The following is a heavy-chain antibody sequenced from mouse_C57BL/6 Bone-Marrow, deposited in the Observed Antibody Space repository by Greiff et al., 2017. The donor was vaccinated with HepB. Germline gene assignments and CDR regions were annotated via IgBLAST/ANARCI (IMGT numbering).Heavy chain of an antibody. CDR3: ARGRNYGSREGNYFDY. D-gene: IGHD1-1*01. CDR2: IYPGSGST. J-gene: IGHJ2*01. V-gene: IGHV1-55*01. Sequence: VQLQQPGAELVKPGASVKMSCKASGYTFTSYWITWVKQRPGQGLEWIGDIYPGSGSTNYNEKFKSKATLTVDTSSSTAYMQLSSLTSEDSAVYYCARGRNYGSREGNYFDYWGQGTTLTVSS. CDR1: GYTFTSYW.